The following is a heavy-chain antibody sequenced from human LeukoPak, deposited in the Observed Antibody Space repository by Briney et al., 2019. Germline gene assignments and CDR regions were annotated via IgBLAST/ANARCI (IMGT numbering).Heavy chain of an antibody. Sequence: GGSLRLSCAASGFTFSTHDMHWVRQAPGKGLEWVAIISYDGSNKYYGDSVKGRITISRDNSENTLFLQLNSLRAEDTAVYYCARDYSGGLDYWGQGTLVTVSS. J-gene: IGHJ4*02. CDR2: ISYDGSNK. CDR1: GFTFSTHD. CDR3: ARDYSGGLDY. D-gene: IGHD2-15*01. V-gene: IGHV3-30-3*01.